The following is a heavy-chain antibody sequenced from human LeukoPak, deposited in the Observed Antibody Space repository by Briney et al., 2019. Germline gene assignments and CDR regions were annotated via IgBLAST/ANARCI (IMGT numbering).Heavy chain of an antibody. J-gene: IGHJ4*02. V-gene: IGHV1-2*02. CDR1: GFTFTGYY. CDR2: INPNSGAT. CDR3: TRGGPEGSGYSYGSHDY. D-gene: IGHD5-18*01. Sequence: ASVKVSCKASGFTFTGYYMHWVRQAPGQGLEWMGWINPNSGATNYAQKFQGRVTTTRDTSISTVYMELSRLRSDDTAVYYCTRGGPEGSGYSYGSHDYWGQGTLVTVSS.